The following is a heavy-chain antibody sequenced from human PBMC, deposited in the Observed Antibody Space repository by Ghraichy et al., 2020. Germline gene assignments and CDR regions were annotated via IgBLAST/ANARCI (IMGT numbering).Heavy chain of an antibody. CDR3: ARDPPQGDY. CDR1: GGTFSSYA. J-gene: IGHJ4*02. Sequence: ASVKVSCKASGGTFSSYAISWVRQAPGQGLEWMGWINPNSGGTNYAQKFQGRVTMTRDTSISTAYMELSRLRSDDTAVYYCARDPPQGDYWGQGTLVTVSS. CDR2: INPNSGGT. V-gene: IGHV1-2*02.